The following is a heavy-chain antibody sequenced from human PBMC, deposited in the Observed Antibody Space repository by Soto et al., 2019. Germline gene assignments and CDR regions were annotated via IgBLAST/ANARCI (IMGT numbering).Heavy chain of an antibody. Sequence: PGGSLRLSCAASGFTFSSYGMHWVRQAPGKGLEWVAVIWYDGSNKYYADSVKGRFTISRDNSKNTLYLQMNSLRAEDTAVYYCARERMAVAGPYYYYYYGMDVWGQGTTVTVSS. CDR2: IWYDGSNK. D-gene: IGHD6-19*01. CDR3: ARERMAVAGPYYYYYYGMDV. J-gene: IGHJ6*02. V-gene: IGHV3-33*01. CDR1: GFTFSSYG.